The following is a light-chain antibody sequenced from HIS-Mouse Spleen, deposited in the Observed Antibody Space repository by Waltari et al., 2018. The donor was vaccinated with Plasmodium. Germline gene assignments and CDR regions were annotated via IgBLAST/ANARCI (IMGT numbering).Light chain of an antibody. Sequence: QSVLTQPPSASGTPGQRVTISCSGSSANTGRKTVNWYQQLPGTAPNLLIYSNNQRPSGVPDRFSGSKSGTSASLAISGLQSEDEADYYCAAWDDSLNGWVFGGGTKLTVL. J-gene: IGLJ3*02. CDR3: AAWDDSLNGWV. V-gene: IGLV1-44*01. CDR2: SNN. CDR1: SANTGRKT.